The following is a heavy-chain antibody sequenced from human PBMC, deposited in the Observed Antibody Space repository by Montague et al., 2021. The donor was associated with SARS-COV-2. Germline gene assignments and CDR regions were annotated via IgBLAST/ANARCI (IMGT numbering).Heavy chain of an antibody. CDR1: GVSINDNY. Sequence: SETLSLTCTVSGVSINDNYFSWIRQRPGKGLEWIGSVPDSGTTDSNPSLRRRLTMSVDTSPNHFPMTLTSVTAADSAIYFCARECSDFYPRYFGVWGRGVLITVTS. CDR3: ARECSDFYPRYFGV. V-gene: IGHV4-59*01. D-gene: IGHD6-25*01. CDR2: VPDSGTT. J-gene: IGHJ2*01.